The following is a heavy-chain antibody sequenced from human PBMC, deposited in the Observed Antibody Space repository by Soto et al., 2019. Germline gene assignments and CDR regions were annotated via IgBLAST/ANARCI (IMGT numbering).Heavy chain of an antibody. CDR2: INHSGST. Sequence: PSETLSLTCAVYGGSFSGYYWSWIRQPPGKGLEWIGEINHSGSTNYNPSLKSRVTISVDTSKNQFSLKLSSVTAADTAVYYCAIQDYGEVTLNGMDVWGQGTTVTVSS. CDR3: AIQDYGEVTLNGMDV. D-gene: IGHD4-17*01. CDR1: GGSFSGYY. V-gene: IGHV4-34*01. J-gene: IGHJ6*02.